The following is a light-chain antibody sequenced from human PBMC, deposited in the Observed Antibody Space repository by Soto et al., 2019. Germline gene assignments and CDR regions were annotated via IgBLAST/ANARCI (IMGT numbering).Light chain of an antibody. CDR3: QQYGNSPIP. CDR2: GTS. V-gene: IGKV3-20*01. Sequence: ILITPSQSALSVSPKTRDTLSWRASQSISTKLAWYQQKPGQAPRLLIYGTSSRATGIPDRFSGSGSGTDFTLTISRLEPEDFAVYYCQQYGNSPIPFGQGTKVDIK. J-gene: IGKJ1*01. CDR1: QSISTK.